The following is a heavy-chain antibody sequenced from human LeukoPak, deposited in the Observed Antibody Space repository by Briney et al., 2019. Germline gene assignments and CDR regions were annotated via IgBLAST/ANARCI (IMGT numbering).Heavy chain of an antibody. D-gene: IGHD2-15*01. V-gene: IGHV3-30*14. CDR2: ISYDGSNK. CDR1: GFTFSSYA. CDR3: VREGGHDY. Sequence: GRSLRLSCAASGFTFSSYAMHWVRQAPGKGLEWVAVISYDGSNKYYADSVKGRFTISRDNAKSSLYLQMNSLRAEDTAVYHCVREGGHDYWGQGTLVAVSS. J-gene: IGHJ4*02.